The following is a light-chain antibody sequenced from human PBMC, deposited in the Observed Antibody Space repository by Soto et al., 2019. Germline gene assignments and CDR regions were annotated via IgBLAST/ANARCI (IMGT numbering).Light chain of an antibody. Sequence: DIQLTQHPSSLSASVEDRVTITCRASQSISAFVNWYQQKPGKAPKLLIYAASSLHTGVPSRFTGSGHGTDFGLTISSLQPEDFATYICQQSFGSPRTFGGGTKVDIK. CDR1: QSISAF. J-gene: IGKJ4*02. CDR2: AAS. V-gene: IGKV1-39*01. CDR3: QQSFGSPRT.